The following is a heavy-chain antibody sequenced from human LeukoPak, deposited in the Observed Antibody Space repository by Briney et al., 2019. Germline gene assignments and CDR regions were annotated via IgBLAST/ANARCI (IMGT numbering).Heavy chain of an antibody. CDR1: GGSISSGSYY. V-gene: IGHV4-39*01. Sequence: SETLSLTCTVSGGSISSGSYYWGWIRQPPGKGLECIGSIYYSGTTYYNPSLKSRVTISVDTSKNQFSLKLTSVTAADTAAYYCARGGRDTGFDYWGQGTLVTVSS. CDR2: IYYSGTT. D-gene: IGHD5-18*01. J-gene: IGHJ4*02. CDR3: ARGGRDTGFDY.